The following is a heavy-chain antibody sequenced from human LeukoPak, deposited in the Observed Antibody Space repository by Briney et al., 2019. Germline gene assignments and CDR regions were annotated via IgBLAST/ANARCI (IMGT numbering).Heavy chain of an antibody. V-gene: IGHV3-7*01. Sequence: GGSLRLSCAASGFTFSSYWMSWVRQAPGKGLEWVANIKQDGSEKYYVDSVKGRFTISRDNAKNSLYLQMNSLRAEDTAVYYCARVLRTKVLRYFDWSHYFDYWGQGTLVTVSS. D-gene: IGHD3-9*01. CDR2: IKQDGSEK. J-gene: IGHJ4*02. CDR1: GFTFSSYW. CDR3: ARVLRTKVLRYFDWSHYFDY.